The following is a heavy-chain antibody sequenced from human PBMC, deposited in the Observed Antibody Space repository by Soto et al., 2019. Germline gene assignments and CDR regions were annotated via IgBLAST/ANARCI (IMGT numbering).Heavy chain of an antibody. V-gene: IGHV1-3*01. D-gene: IGHD2-15*01. CDR1: GYTFTSYA. CDR3: ARGYCSGGSCYPRGFDY. J-gene: IGHJ4*02. CDR2: INAGNGNT. Sequence: QVQLVQSGAEVKKPGASVKVSCKASGYTFTSYAMHWVRQAPGQRLEWMGWINAGNGNTKYSQKFQGRVTITRDTSESTAYMELSSLRSEDTAVYYCARGYCSGGSCYPRGFDYWGQGTLVTVSS.